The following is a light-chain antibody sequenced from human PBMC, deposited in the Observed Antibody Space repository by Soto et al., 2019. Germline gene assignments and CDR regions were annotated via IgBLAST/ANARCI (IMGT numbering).Light chain of an antibody. J-gene: IGKJ1*01. CDR3: QQSYSTPRT. V-gene: IGKV1-5*03. CDR2: KAS. Sequence: DIQMTQSPSTLSGSVGDRVTITCRASQTISSWLAWYQQKPGKAPKLLIYKASTLKSGVPSRFSGSGSGTDFTLTISSLQPEDFATYYYQQSYSTPRTFGQGTKVDIK. CDR1: QTISSW.